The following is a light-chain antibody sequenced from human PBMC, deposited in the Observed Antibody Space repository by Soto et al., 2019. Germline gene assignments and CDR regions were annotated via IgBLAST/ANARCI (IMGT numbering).Light chain of an antibody. J-gene: IGLJ3*02. V-gene: IGLV2-14*01. CDR1: SSDIGAFNY. CDR2: GVA. CDR3: CSHAGSYTWV. Sequence: QSALTQPASVSGSPGQSVTISCTGTSSDIGAFNYVSWYQHHPGKAPKLMIYGVANRPSGVSNRFSGSKSGNTASLTISGLQAEDEADYYCCSHAGSYTWVFGGGTKLTVL.